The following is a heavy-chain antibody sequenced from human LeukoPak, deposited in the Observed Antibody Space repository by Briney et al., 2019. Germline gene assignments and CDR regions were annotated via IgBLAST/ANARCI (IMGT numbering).Heavy chain of an antibody. D-gene: IGHD4-17*01. Sequence: PSETLSLTCAVYGGSFSGYYWSWMRQPPGKGLEWIGEINHSGSTNYNPSLKSRVTISVGTSKNQFSLKLSSVTAADTAVYYCASCSHYGACPPVGPCYFDYWGQGTLVTVSS. CDR1: GGSFSGYY. CDR3: ASCSHYGACPPVGPCYFDY. V-gene: IGHV4-34*01. J-gene: IGHJ4*02. CDR2: INHSGST.